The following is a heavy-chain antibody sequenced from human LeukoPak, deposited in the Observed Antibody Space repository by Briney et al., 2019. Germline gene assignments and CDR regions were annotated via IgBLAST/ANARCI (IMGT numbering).Heavy chain of an antibody. CDR2: ISSSSSTI. Sequence: GGSLRLSCAASGFTFSSYSMNWVRQAPGKGLEWVSYISSSSSTIYYADSVKGRFTISRDNAKNSLYLQMNSLRAEDTAVYYCARDNPGLYGTLTGYLSPALYFDYWGQGTLVTVSS. CDR3: ARDNPGLYGTLTGYLSPALYFDY. CDR1: GFTFSSYS. J-gene: IGHJ4*02. V-gene: IGHV3-48*01. D-gene: IGHD3-9*01.